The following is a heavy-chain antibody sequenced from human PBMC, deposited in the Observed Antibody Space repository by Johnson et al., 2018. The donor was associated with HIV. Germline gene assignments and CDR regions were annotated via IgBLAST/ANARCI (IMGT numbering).Heavy chain of an antibody. CDR3: ATSLYYYDSSGFSFDAFDI. V-gene: IGHV3-30*02. CDR1: GFTFSSYG. J-gene: IGHJ3*02. Sequence: QMQLVESGGGVVQPGRSLRLSCVASGFTFSSYGMHWVRQAPGKGLEWVAFIRYDGSNQYYADSVKGRFTISRDNSKNTLYLQMNSLRAEDTAVYYCATSLYYYDSSGFSFDAFDIWGQGTLVTVSS. CDR2: IRYDGSNQ. D-gene: IGHD3-22*01.